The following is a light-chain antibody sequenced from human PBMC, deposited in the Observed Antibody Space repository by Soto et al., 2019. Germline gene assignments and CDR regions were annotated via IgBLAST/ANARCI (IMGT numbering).Light chain of an antibody. Sequence: DVVMTQSPLSLPVTPGEPAAISCRSSQSLLYSNGYNYLDWYLQKPGQSPQLLIYLGSNRASGVPDRFSGSGSGTDFTLKISRVEAEDVGVYYCMQARQNPRTFGQGTKVEIK. CDR2: LGS. J-gene: IGKJ1*01. CDR1: QSLLYSNGYNY. CDR3: MQARQNPRT. V-gene: IGKV2-28*01.